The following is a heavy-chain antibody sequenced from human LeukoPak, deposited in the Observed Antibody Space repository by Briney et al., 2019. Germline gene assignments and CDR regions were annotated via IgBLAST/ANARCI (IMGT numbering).Heavy chain of an antibody. D-gene: IGHD3-10*01. CDR3: AKVVRGTPGDY. CDR2: ISGGGDST. Sequence: AGESLRLSCAASGFTFSSYAMTWVRQGPGKGLEGVSAISGGGDSTYYADSVKGRFTISRDNSKNTLYLQMNSLRAEDTAVYYCAKVVRGTPGDYWGQGTLVTVSS. J-gene: IGHJ4*02. V-gene: IGHV3-23*01. CDR1: GFTFSSYA.